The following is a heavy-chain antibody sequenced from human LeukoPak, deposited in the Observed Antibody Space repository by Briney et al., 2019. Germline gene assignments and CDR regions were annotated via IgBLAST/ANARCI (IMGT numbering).Heavy chain of an antibody. CDR3: ARDRGYTSFDY. CDR2: ISSSSSTI. CDR1: GFTFSSYS. J-gene: IGHJ4*02. D-gene: IGHD5-18*01. V-gene: IGHV3-48*04. Sequence: GGSLRLSCAASGFTFSSYSMNWVRQAPGKGLEGVSYISSSSSTIYYADSVKGRFTISRDNAKNSVYLQMSSLRAEETGVFYCARDRGYTSFDYWGQGALVAVSS.